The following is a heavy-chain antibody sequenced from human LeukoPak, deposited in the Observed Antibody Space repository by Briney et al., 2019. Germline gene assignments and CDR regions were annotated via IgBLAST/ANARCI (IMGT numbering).Heavy chain of an antibody. CDR1: GLTLSNYG. CDR2: ISGSGGGT. V-gene: IGHV3-23*01. Sequence: PGGSLRLSCAVSGLTLSNYGMSWVRQAPGKGLEWVAGISGSGGGTTYADSVKGRFTISRDNPKNTLFLQMNNLRAEDTAVYFCAKRGVVIRVILVGFHKEAYYFDSWGQGALVTVSS. J-gene: IGHJ4*02. D-gene: IGHD3-22*01. CDR3: AKRGVVIRVILVGFHKEAYYFDS.